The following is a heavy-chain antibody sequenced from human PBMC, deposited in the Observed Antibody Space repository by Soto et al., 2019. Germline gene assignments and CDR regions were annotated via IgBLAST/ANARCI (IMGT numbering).Heavy chain of an antibody. Sequence: SETLSLTCTVSGGSISNYYWSWIRQPPGKGLEWIGYIYYSGSTNYNPSLKSRVTISVDTSKNQFSLKLSSVTAADTAVYYCARRWGTTFDYWGQGNLVTVS. D-gene: IGHD3-16*01. J-gene: IGHJ4*02. CDR3: ARRWGTTFDY. CDR2: IYYSGST. V-gene: IGHV4-59*08. CDR1: GGSISNYY.